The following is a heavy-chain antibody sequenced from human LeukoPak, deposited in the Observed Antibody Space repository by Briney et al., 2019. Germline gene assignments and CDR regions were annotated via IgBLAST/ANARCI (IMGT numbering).Heavy chain of an antibody. CDR1: GGSISSYY. J-gene: IGHJ4*02. CDR2: IYYSGST. CDR3: ARDHGDGYNWDFDY. V-gene: IGHV4-59*01. D-gene: IGHD5-12*01. Sequence: PSETLSLTCTVSGGSISSYYWSWIRQPPGKGLEWIGYIYYSGSTNYNPSLKSRVTISVDTSKNQFSLKLSSVTAADTAVYYCARDHGDGYNWDFDYWGQGTLVTVSS.